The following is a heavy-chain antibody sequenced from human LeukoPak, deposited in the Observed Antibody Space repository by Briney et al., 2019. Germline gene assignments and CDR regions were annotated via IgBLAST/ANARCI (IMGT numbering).Heavy chain of an antibody. D-gene: IGHD6-19*01. Sequence: GGSLRLSCAASGFTFSSYWMSWVRQAPGKGLEWVANIKQDGSEKYYVDSVKGRFTISRDNAKNSLYLQMNSLRAEDTAVYYCARDPLNSSGWPYYYYYMDVWGKGTTVTVSS. V-gene: IGHV3-7*01. CDR3: ARDPLNSSGWPYYYYYMDV. CDR2: IKQDGSEK. J-gene: IGHJ6*03. CDR1: GFTFSSYW.